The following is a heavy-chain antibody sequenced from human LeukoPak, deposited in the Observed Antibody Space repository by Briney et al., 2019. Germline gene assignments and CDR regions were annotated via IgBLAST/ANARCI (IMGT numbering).Heavy chain of an antibody. CDR2: ISSSSSTI. J-gene: IGHJ4*02. CDR1: GFTFSSYS. V-gene: IGHV3-48*04. D-gene: IGHD5-18*01. CDR3: ARDRGRIQLWSNPLYYFDY. Sequence: GGSLRLSCAASGFTFSSYSMNWVRQAPGKGLEWVSYISSSSSTIYYADSVKGRFTISRDNAKNSLYLQMNSLRAEDTAVYYCARDRGRIQLWSNPLYYFDYWGQGTLVTVSS.